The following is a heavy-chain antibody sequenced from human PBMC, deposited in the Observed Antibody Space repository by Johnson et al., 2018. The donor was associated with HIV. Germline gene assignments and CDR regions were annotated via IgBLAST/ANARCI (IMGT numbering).Heavy chain of an antibody. Sequence: QVQLVESGGGVVQPGGSLRLSCAASGFTFSSYGMHWVRQAPGKGLEWVAFIRYDGSNKYYADSVKGRFTISRDNSKNTLYLQMNSLRAEDTAVYYCAKFHGSSASDAFDIWDQGTMVTVSS. J-gene: IGHJ3*02. D-gene: IGHD2-2*01. CDR2: IRYDGSNK. CDR3: AKFHGSSASDAFDI. V-gene: IGHV3-30*02. CDR1: GFTFSSYG.